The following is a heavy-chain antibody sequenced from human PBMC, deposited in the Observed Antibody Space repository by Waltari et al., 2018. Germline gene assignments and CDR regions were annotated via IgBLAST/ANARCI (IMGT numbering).Heavy chain of an antibody. Sequence: EVQLLESGGGLVQPGGSLRLSCAAAGFTFSRYAMSWVRQAPGKGLEWVSAISGSGGSTYYADSVKGRFTISRDNSKNTLYLQMNSLRAEDTAVYYCAKDRECCSSSWFDYWGQGTLVTVSS. D-gene: IGHD6-13*01. CDR2: ISGSGGST. V-gene: IGHV3-23*01. CDR1: GFTFSRYA. J-gene: IGHJ4*02. CDR3: AKDRECCSSSWFDY.